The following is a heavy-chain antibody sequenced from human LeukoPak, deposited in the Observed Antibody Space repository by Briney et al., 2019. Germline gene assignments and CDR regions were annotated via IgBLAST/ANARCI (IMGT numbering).Heavy chain of an antibody. V-gene: IGHV1-2*02. D-gene: IGHD2-2*02. CDR3: ARLPVPAAIDATDY. CDR2: INPNRGGT. Sequence: ASVNVSRKSCGYTLTGYYMHWVRPPPGQGLEWMGWINPNRGGTNYAQKLQGRVTMTRVPSISTAYMGLSRLRSDDTAVYYCARLPVPAAIDATDYWGQGTLVTVSS. J-gene: IGHJ4*02. CDR1: GYTLTGYY.